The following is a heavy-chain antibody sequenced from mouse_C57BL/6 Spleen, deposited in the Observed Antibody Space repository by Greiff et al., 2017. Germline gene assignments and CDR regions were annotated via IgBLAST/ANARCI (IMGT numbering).Heavy chain of an antibody. D-gene: IGHD3-1*01. CDR2: IYPGSGST. J-gene: IGHJ2*01. V-gene: IGHV1-55*01. CDR1: GYTFTSYW. CDR3: ARAGDYFDD. Sequence: VQLQQPGAELVKPGASVKMSCTASGYTFTSYWITWVKQRPGQGLERIGDIYPGSGSTNYNEKFKSKATLTVDTSSSTAYMQLSSLTSEDSAVYYGARAGDYFDDWGQGTTLTVAS.